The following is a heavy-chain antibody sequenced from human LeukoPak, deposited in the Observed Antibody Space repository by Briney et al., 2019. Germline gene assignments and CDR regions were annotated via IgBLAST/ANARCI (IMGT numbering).Heavy chain of an antibody. D-gene: IGHD2-8*01. CDR3: GILTLTPG. V-gene: IGHV3-66*01. CDR2: IYSGGST. J-gene: IGHJ4*02. Sequence: GGSLRLSCAASEFSVGSNYMTWVRQAPGKGLEWVSLIYSGGSTYYADSVKGRFTISRDNSKNTLYLQMNSLRAEDTAVYYCGILTLTPGWGQGTLVTVSS. CDR1: EFSVGSNY.